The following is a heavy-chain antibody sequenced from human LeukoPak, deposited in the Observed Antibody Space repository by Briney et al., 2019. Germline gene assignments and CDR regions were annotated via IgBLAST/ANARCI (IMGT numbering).Heavy chain of an antibody. V-gene: IGHV1-46*01. J-gene: IGHJ6*02. CDR1: GYTFTGYY. CDR3: AREAVATINYYYGMDV. D-gene: IGHD5-12*01. CDR2: INPSGGST. Sequence: ASVKVYCKASGYTFTGYYMHWVRQAPGQGLEWMGIINPSGGSTSYAQKFQGRVTMTRDTSTSTVYMELSSLRSEDTAVYYCAREAVATINYYYGMDVWGQGTTVTVSS.